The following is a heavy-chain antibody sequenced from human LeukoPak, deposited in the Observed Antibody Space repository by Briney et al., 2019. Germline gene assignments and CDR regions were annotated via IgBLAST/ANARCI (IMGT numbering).Heavy chain of an antibody. CDR2: ISAYNGNT. CDR3: ARDLGYDSSGPLDY. Sequence: ASVKVSCRASGYTFTSYGISWVRQAPGQGLEWMGWISAYNGNTNYAQKLQGRVTMTTDTSTSTAYMELRSLRSDDTAVYYCARDLGYDSSGPLDYWGQGTLVTVSS. CDR1: GYTFTSYG. J-gene: IGHJ4*02. V-gene: IGHV1-18*01. D-gene: IGHD3-22*01.